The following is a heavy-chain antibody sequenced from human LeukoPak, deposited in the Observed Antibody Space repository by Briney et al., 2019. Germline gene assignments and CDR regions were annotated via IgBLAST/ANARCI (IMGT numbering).Heavy chain of an antibody. Sequence: SETLSLTCTVSGGSINSHYCSWIWQPPPQGMELVGYVYCPGRINYNPSLKRRVTMSLDTSRDQFPLRVTSVTDADTAIYYCASRPADSTWYGVFDYWSQGTLVSVSS. CDR3: ASRPADSTWYGVFDY. CDR1: GGSINSHY. D-gene: IGHD6-13*01. J-gene: IGHJ4*02. V-gene: IGHV4-59*11. CDR2: VYCPGRI.